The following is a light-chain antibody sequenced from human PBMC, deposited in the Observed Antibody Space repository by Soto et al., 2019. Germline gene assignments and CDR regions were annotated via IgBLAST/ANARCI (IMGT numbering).Light chain of an antibody. CDR2: DAS. Sequence: DIQMTQSPSSLSASVGDRVTITCQASQNINNYLNWYQQKPGRAPKLLIYDASNLEAGVPSRFRGSGSGTDFTFTISRLQPEDIATYYCQQYENRPTSAQGTRLEIK. V-gene: IGKV1-33*01. J-gene: IGKJ5*01. CDR1: QNINNY. CDR3: QQYENRPT.